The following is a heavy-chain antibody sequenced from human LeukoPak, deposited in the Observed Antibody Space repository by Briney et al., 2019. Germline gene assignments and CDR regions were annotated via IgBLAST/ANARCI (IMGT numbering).Heavy chain of an antibody. Sequence: ASVKVSWKASGYTFTSYYMHWVRQAPAQGLEWMGIINPSGGSTSYAQKFQGRVTMTRDTSTSTVYMELSSLRSEDTAVYYCARAPATMDYDILTGHPYYYYGMDVWGQGTTVTVSS. CDR3: ARAPATMDYDILTGHPYYYYGMDV. J-gene: IGHJ6*02. V-gene: IGHV1-46*01. CDR1: GYTFTSYY. D-gene: IGHD3-9*01. CDR2: INPSGGST.